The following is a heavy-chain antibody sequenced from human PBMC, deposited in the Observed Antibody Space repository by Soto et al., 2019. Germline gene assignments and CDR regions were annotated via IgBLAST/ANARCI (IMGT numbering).Heavy chain of an antibody. Sequence: EVQLLESGGGLVQPGGSLRLSCAASGFTFSSYAMSWVRQAPGKGLEWVSAIGDSGGSTYYADSVQGRFTISRDNSKNTLYLQMNSLRAEDTALYYCAKRGYYGSVRDCWGRGNLVTASS. CDR1: GFTFSSYA. CDR3: AKRGYYGSVRDC. J-gene: IGHJ4*02. CDR2: IGDSGGST. D-gene: IGHD3-10*01. V-gene: IGHV3-23*01.